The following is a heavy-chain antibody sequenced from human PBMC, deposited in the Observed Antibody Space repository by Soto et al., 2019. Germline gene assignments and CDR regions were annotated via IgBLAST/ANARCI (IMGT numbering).Heavy chain of an antibody. D-gene: IGHD6-19*01. J-gene: IGHJ6*02. CDR1: GYTFTSYG. V-gene: IGHV1-18*01. CDR3: AREAVAGIYYYYYGMYV. Sequence: ASVKVSCKASGYTFTSYGISWVRQAPGQGLEWMGWISAYNGNTNYVQKLQGRLTMTTDTSTSTAYMELRSLRSDDTAVYYCAREAVAGIYYYYYGMYVWGQGTTVTVSS. CDR2: ISAYNGNT.